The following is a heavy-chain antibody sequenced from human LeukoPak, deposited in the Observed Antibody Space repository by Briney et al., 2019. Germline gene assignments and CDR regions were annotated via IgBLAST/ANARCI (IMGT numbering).Heavy chain of an antibody. J-gene: IGHJ4*02. CDR2: ISWNSGSI. CDR1: GFTFDDYA. D-gene: IGHD3-22*01. Sequence: GGSLRLSCAASGFTFDDYAMHWVRQAPGKGLEWVSGISWNSGSIGYADSVKGRFTISRDNAKNSLYLQMNSPRAEDTAVYYCAKDLQGLAYYYGSSGYLGGDYWGQGTLVTVSS. V-gene: IGHV3-9*01. CDR3: AKDLQGLAYYYGSSGYLGGDY.